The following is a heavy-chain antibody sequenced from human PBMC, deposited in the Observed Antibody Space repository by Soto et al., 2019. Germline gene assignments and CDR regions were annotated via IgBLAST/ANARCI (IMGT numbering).Heavy chain of an antibody. CDR3: ARQEYGDYVFLDY. CDR2: IYYTGST. J-gene: IGHJ4*02. D-gene: IGHD4-17*01. CDR1: GVSISNDVYY. V-gene: IGHV4-31*03. Sequence: RLSETLSLTCTVSGVSISNDVYYWTWIRQYPGKGLEWVGYIYYTGSTYYNPSLTSRVMMSVDTSKNQFSLKLSSVTAADTAVYYCARQEYGDYVFLDYWGQGTLVTVSS.